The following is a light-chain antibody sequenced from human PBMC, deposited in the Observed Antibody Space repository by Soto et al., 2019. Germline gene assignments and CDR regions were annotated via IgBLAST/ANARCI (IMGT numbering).Light chain of an antibody. Sequence: QSALTQPASVSVSPGQSITISCTGTSSDVGGYNYVSWYQQHPGKAPKLMIYDVSNRPSGVSNRFSGAKSGNTASLTISGLQAEDEADYYYSSYTSSNALYVFGAGTKVTV. CDR3: SSYTSSNALYV. CDR1: SSDVGGYNY. CDR2: DVS. J-gene: IGLJ1*01. V-gene: IGLV2-14*01.